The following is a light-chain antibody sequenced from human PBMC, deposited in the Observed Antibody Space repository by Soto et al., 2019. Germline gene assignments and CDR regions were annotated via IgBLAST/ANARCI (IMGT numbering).Light chain of an antibody. CDR3: SSYTSSSTLVV. J-gene: IGLJ2*01. V-gene: IGLV2-14*01. Sequence: QSALTQPASVSGSPGQSITISCTGTSSDVGGYHYVSWYQQHPGKAPKLMIYDVSNRPSGVSNRFSGSKSGNTASLTISGLQAEDEADYYCSSYTSSSTLVVFGGRTKVTVL. CDR2: DVS. CDR1: SSDVGGYHY.